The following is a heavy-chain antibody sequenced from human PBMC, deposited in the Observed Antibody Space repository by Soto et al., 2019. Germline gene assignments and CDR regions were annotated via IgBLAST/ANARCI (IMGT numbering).Heavy chain of an antibody. CDR2: IHHSGST. CDR1: GGSFSGYY. V-gene: IGHV4-34*01. J-gene: IGHJ4*02. Sequence: QVQLQQWGAGLLKPSETLSLTCAVYGGSFSGYYWSWIRQPPGKGLEWIGEIHHSGSTNYNPSLKSRVTISVDTSKNQFSLKLSSVTAADTAVYYCARGFKRGLDDYIWGSYRYIARFDYWGQGTLVTVSS. D-gene: IGHD3-16*02. CDR3: ARGFKRGLDDYIWGSYRYIARFDY.